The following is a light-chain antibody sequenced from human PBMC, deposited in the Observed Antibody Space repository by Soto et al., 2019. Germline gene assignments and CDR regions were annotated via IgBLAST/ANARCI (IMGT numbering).Light chain of an antibody. V-gene: IGLV1-44*01. CDR3: AAWDDNLNGPL. CDR1: NSNIGRYS. CDR2: SDD. Sequence: QSALTQPPSLSGTPGQRVTISCSGSNSNIGRYSVNWYQHFPGTAPKILIYSDDERPSGVPDRFSGSKSGTSASLAIGGLQSEDEAEYYCAAWDDNLNGPLFGGGTKLTVL. J-gene: IGLJ3*02.